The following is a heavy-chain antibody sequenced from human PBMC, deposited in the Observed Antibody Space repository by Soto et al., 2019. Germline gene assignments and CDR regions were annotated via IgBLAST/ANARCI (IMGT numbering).Heavy chain of an antibody. J-gene: IGHJ4*02. D-gene: IGHD5-12*01. CDR3: ARANSGYDTNDDY. V-gene: IGHV4-4*02. Sequence: SETLSLTCAVSGGSISSSNWLSWVLQPPGKGLEWIGEIYHSGSTNYNPSLKSQVTISVDKSKNQFSLKLSSVTAADTAVYYCARANSGYDTNDDYWGQGTLVTVSS. CDR2: IYHSGST. CDR1: GGSISSSNW.